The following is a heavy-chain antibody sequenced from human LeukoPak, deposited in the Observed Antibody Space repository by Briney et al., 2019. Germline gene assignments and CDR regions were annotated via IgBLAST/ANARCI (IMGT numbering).Heavy chain of an antibody. CDR1: GFTFSTSG. D-gene: IGHD3-22*01. V-gene: IGHV3-30*02. Sequence: PGGSLRLSCAASGFTFSTSGMHWVRQAPGKGLEWVAFIRYDGRNKYYADSLKGRFTISRDNSKNTLYLQMNSLRGEDTAVYYCAKSWNYYDSSGDDALDIWGQGTMVTVSS. J-gene: IGHJ3*02. CDR2: IRYDGRNK. CDR3: AKSWNYYDSSGDDALDI.